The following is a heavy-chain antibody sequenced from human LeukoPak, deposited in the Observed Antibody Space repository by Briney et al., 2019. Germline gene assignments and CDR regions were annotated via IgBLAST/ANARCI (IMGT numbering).Heavy chain of an antibody. CDR3: AKDWSSSWSPGFDY. CDR2: ISGSGGST. D-gene: IGHD6-13*01. CDR1: GFTFSSYA. Sequence: GGSQRLSCAASGFTFSSYAMSWVRQAPGKGLEWVSAISGSGGSTYYADSVKGRFTISRDNAKNSLYLQMNSLRAEDTALYYCAKDWSSSWSPGFDYWGQGTLVTVSS. V-gene: IGHV3-23*01. J-gene: IGHJ4*02.